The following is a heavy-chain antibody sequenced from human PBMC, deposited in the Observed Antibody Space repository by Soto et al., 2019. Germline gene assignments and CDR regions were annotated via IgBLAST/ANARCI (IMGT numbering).Heavy chain of an antibody. V-gene: IGHV5-51*01. D-gene: IGHD3-22*01. Sequence: KISCKGSGYSFTSYWIGWVRQMPGKGLEWMGIIYPGDSDTRYSPSFQGQVTISADKSISTAYLQWSSLKASDTAMYYCARDIAYYYDSSGYYPLTPYFDYWGQGTLVTVS. CDR3: ARDIAYYYDSSGYYPLTPYFDY. CDR1: GYSFTSYW. CDR2: IYPGDSDT. J-gene: IGHJ4*02.